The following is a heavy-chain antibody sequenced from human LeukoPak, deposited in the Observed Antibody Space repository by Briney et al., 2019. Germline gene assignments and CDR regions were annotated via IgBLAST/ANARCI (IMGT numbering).Heavy chain of an antibody. D-gene: IGHD5-18*01. CDR1: GGSISSSY. CDR2: IYYIGST. CDR3: ARRGGYNYGFDY. V-gene: IGHV4-59*08. J-gene: IGHJ4*02. Sequence: SETLSLTCTVSGGSISSSYWSWIRQAPGKGLEWIGWIYYIGSTNYNPSLKSRVTISVDTSKNQFSLKLSSVTAADTAVYYCARRGGYNYGFDYWGQGTLVTVSS.